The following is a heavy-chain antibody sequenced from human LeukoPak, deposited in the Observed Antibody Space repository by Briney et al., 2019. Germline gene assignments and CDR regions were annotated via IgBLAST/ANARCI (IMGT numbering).Heavy chain of an antibody. Sequence: ASVKVSCKASGYTFTSYDINWVRQATGQGLEWMGWMNLNSGNTGYAQKFQGRVTMTRNTSISTAYMELSSLRSEDTAVYYCAREGPGSGSPDYYYYMDVWGKGTTVTVSS. CDR2: MNLNSGNT. D-gene: IGHD3-10*01. V-gene: IGHV1-8*01. J-gene: IGHJ6*03. CDR1: GYTFTSYD. CDR3: AREGPGSGSPDYYYYMDV.